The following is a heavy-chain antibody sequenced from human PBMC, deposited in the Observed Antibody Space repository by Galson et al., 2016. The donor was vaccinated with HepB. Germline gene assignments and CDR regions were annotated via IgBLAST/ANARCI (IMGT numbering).Heavy chain of an antibody. CDR1: GGSISGFY. Sequence: SETLSLTCTVSGGSISGFYWSWTRQPAGKGLEWIGRIYTSGNTNYNPSLKSRVTMSVDTSKNQFSLKLRSVTAADTAVYYCVRDVGSRSRRDDYWGQGTLVTVSS. D-gene: IGHD2-15*01. CDR2: IYTSGNT. J-gene: IGHJ4*02. V-gene: IGHV4-4*07. CDR3: VRDVGSRSRRDDY.